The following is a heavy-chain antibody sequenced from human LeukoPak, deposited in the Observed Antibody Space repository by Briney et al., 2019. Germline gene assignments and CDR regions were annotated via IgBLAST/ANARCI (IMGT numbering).Heavy chain of an antibody. CDR3: AKENPVGGTNYFDY. D-gene: IGHD1-26*01. CDR2: ISHSGGGT. J-gene: IGHJ4*02. V-gene: IGHV3-23*01. CDR1: GFTFTDYA. Sequence: PGGSLRLSCAASGFTFTDYAMSWVRQAPEKGLEWVSTISHSGGGTYYADSVKGRFTISRDNSKNALSLQMNSLRVEDTAVYYCAKENPVGGTNYFDYWGQGTLVTVSS.